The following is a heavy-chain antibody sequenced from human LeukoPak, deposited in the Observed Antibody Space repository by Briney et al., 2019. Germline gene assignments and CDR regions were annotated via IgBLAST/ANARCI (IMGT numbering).Heavy chain of an antibody. V-gene: IGHV3-21*01. CDR2: ISSSSSYI. D-gene: IGHD6-19*01. CDR3: ARDSSGWYIG. CDR1: GFTFSSYS. J-gene: IGHJ4*02. Sequence: PGGSLRLSCAASGFTFSSYSMNWVRQAPGKGLEWVSSISSSSSYIYYADSVKGRFTISRDNAKNSLYLQMNSPRAEDTAVYYCARDSSGWYIGWGQGTLVTVSS.